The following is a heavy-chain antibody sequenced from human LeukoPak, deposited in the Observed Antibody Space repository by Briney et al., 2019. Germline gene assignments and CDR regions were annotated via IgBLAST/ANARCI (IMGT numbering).Heavy chain of an antibody. J-gene: IGHJ3*02. CDR1: GYTFTGYY. D-gene: IGHD2-2*01. CDR2: INPNSGGT. V-gene: IGHV1-2*02. CDR3: ARQVTEYCSSTSCSQGAFDI. Sequence: GASVKVSCKASGYTFTGYYMHWVRQAPGQGLEWMGWINPNSGGTNYAQKFQGRVTMTRDTSISTAYMELSRLRSDDTAVYYCARQVTEYCSSTSCSQGAFDIWGQGTMVTVSS.